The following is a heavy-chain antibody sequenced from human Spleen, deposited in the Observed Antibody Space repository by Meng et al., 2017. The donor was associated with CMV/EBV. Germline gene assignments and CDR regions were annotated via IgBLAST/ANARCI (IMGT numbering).Heavy chain of an antibody. Sequence: SGDSVSSDTGAWNWIRQSPSRGLEWLGRTYYRSKWYFDYAVSVKSRITINPDASKNQFSLQLSSVTPEDTAVYFCARFESSGWYVYWGQGTLVTVSS. J-gene: IGHJ4*02. V-gene: IGHV6-1*01. CDR3: ARFESSGWYVY. CDR2: TYYRSKWYF. CDR1: GDSVSSDTGA. D-gene: IGHD6-19*01.